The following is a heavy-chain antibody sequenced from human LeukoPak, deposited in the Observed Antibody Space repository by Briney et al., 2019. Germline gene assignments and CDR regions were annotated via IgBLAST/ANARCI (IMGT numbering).Heavy chain of an antibody. CDR3: ARMKAGLNAFDV. V-gene: IGHV1-18*01. D-gene: IGHD3/OR15-3a*01. CDR2: ITTNNGNT. Sequence: GASVKVSCKASGYTFTSTGIGWVRQAPGQGLEWLGYITTNNGNTNYAQKLQGRVTMTTDTSTSTAYMELRSLKSDDTAVYYCARMKAGLNAFDVWGQGTMVTVSS. J-gene: IGHJ3*01. CDR1: GYTFTSTG.